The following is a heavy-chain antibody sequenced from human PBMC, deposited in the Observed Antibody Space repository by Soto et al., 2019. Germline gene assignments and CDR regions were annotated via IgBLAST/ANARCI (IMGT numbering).Heavy chain of an antibody. V-gene: IGHV3-23*01. CDR3: AKDAGLWFGELPLYYFDY. CDR2: ISGSDGST. D-gene: IGHD3-10*01. J-gene: IGHJ4*02. Sequence: GGSLRLSCAASGFTFSSYAMSWVRQAPGKGLEWVSAISGSDGSTYYADSVKGRFTISRDNSKNTLYLQMNSLRAEDTAVYYCAKDAGLWFGELPLYYFDYWGQGTLVTVSS. CDR1: GFTFSSYA.